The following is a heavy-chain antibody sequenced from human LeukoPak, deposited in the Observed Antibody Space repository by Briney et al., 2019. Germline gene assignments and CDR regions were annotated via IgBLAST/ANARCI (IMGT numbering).Heavy chain of an antibody. CDR2: ISSSSSYI. CDR1: GFTFSSYS. D-gene: IGHD3-22*01. V-gene: IGHV3-21*01. Sequence: GGTLRLSCAASGFTFSSYSMNWVRQAPGKGLEWVSSISSSSSYIYYADSVKGRFTISRDNAKNSLYLQMNSLRAEDTAVYCCARVYYDSSGSAARAFDIWGQGTMVTVSS. CDR3: ARVYYDSSGSAARAFDI. J-gene: IGHJ3*02.